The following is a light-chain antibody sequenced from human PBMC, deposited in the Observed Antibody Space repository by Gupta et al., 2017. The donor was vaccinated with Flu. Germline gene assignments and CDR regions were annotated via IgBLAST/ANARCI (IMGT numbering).Light chain of an antibody. CDR3: QQTDETSWT. CDR2: NSS. CDR1: KSISIY. V-gene: IGKV1-39*01. Sequence: QSSLSAAVGDRVTIACRASKSISIYVKWYQQKAGKATNLLIVNSSTVQSGVPSKCSGGGSGKDFALTISRLQPEDFATYYCQQTDETSWTFGQGTKVEIK. J-gene: IGKJ1*01.